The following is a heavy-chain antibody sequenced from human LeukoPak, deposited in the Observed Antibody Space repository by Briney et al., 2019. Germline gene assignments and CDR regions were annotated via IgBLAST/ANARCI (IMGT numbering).Heavy chain of an antibody. CDR1: GYTFTGYY. CDR2: INPNSGGT. J-gene: IGHJ3*02. V-gene: IGHV1-2*02. Sequence: ASVKVSCKASGYTFTGYYMHWVRQAPGQGLEWMGWINPNSGGTNYAQKFQGRVTMTRDTSISTAYMELSRLRSDDTAVYYCASSLYDYVWGSYRYTESAFDIWGQGTMVTVSS. CDR3: ASSLYDYVWGSYRYTESAFDI. D-gene: IGHD3-16*02.